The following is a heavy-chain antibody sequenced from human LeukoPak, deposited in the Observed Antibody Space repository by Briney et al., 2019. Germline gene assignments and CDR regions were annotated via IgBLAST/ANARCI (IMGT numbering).Heavy chain of an antibody. CDR3: ARDYYDSSGPDLYYYYYYMDV. CDR2: ISAYNGNT. Sequence: GASVKVSCKASGYTFTNYGISWVRQAPGQGLEWMGWISAYNGNTNYAQKLQGRVTMTTDTSTSTAYMELSRLRSDDTAVYYCARDYYDSSGPDLYYYYYYMDVWGKGTTVTISS. D-gene: IGHD3-22*01. J-gene: IGHJ6*03. CDR1: GYTFTNYG. V-gene: IGHV1-18*01.